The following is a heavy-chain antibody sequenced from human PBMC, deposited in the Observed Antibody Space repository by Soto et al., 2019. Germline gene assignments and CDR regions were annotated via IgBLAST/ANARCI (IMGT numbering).Heavy chain of an antibody. CDR2: MNPNSGNT. D-gene: IGHD1-20*01. CDR1: GYTFTSYH. CDR3: ARGHITPTKNWLDP. Sequence: QVQLVQSGAEVKKPGASVKVSCKGSGYTFTSYHINWVRQASGQGLEWMGWMNPNSGNTGYAQTLQGRVTMTGDTPISTAYMELRSLRFEKTARYYCARGHITPTKNWLDPGAREPWSPSPQ. V-gene: IGHV1-8*01. J-gene: IGHJ5*02.